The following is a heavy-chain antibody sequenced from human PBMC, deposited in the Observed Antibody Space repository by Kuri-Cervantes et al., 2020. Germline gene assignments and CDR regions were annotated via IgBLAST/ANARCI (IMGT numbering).Heavy chain of an antibody. J-gene: IGHJ3*02. D-gene: IGHD3-9*01. V-gene: IGHV4-31*03. CDR1: GGSISSGGYY. CDR3: ARDAPGYFDPWGDFGAFDI. CDR2: IYYSGST. Sequence: SETLSLTCTVSGGSISSGGYYWSWIRQHPGKGLEWIGYIYYSGSTYYNPSLKSRVTISVDTSKNQFSLKLSSVTAADTAVYYCARDAPGYFDPWGDFGAFDIWGQGTMVTVSS.